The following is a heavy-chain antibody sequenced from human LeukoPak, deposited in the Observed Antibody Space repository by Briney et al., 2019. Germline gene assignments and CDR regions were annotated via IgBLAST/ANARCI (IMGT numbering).Heavy chain of an antibody. V-gene: IGHV3-23*01. CDR3: AKAWSWVTMIVAEGFDY. CDR1: GFTFSSYA. CDR2: ISGSGGST. Sequence: GGSLRLSCAASGFTFSSYAMSWVRQAPGKGLEWVSAISGSGGSTYYADSVKGRFTISRDNSKNTLYLQMNSLRAEDTAVYYCAKAWSWVTMIVAEGFDYWGQGTLVTVSS. D-gene: IGHD3-22*01. J-gene: IGHJ4*02.